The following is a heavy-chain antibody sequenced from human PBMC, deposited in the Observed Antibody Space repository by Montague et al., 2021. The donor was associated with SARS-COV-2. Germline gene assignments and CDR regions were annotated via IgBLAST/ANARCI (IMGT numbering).Heavy chain of an antibody. J-gene: IGHJ5*02. CDR3: ARIPYYYDNWFDH. CDR2: IYYSGST. D-gene: IGHD3-22*01. V-gene: IGHV4-30-4*08. CDR1: GGSISSGDYY. Sequence: TLSLTCTVSGGSISSGDYYWRWLRQPPGKGLEWIGYIYYSGSTYYNPSLKSRVTISVDTSKNQFSLKLSSVTAADTAVYYCARIPYYYDNWFDHWGQGTLVTVSS.